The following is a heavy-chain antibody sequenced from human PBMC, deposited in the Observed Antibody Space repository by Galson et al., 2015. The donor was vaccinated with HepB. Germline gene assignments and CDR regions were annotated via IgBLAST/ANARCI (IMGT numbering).Heavy chain of an antibody. CDR1: GFTFDDYA. CDR2: ISWNSGSI. V-gene: IGHV3-9*01. Sequence: SLRLSCAASGFTFDDYAMHRVRQAPGKGLEWVSGISWNSGSIGYADSVKGRFTISRDNAKNSLYLQMNSLRAEDTALYYCAKDIGSVGATVDAFDIWGQGTMVTVSS. J-gene: IGHJ3*02. CDR3: AKDIGSVGATVDAFDI. D-gene: IGHD1-26*01.